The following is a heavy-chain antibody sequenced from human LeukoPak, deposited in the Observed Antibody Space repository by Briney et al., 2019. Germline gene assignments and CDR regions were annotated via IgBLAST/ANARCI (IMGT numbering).Heavy chain of an antibody. V-gene: IGHV4-59*01. J-gene: IGHJ4*02. D-gene: IGHD3-22*01. CDR2: IHYSGST. Sequence: SETLSLTCTVSGGSISSYYWNWIRQPPGKGLEWIGYIHYSGSTNYNPSLKSRVTISVDTSKNQFSLKLSSVTAADTAVYYCARGDSSGYWYFDYWGQGTLVTVSS. CDR3: ARGDSSGYWYFDY. CDR1: GGSISSYY.